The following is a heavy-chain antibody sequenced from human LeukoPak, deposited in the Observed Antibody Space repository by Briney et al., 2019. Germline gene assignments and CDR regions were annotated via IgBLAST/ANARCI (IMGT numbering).Heavy chain of an antibody. CDR3: ARAESSNWYAGIDY. CDR1: GYTFTEFF. J-gene: IGHJ4*02. Sequence: ASVKVSSKASGYTFTEFFMHWVRQAPGQGLEWMGIIRPSGGSTNSAQKFQGRVTMTSDTSTSTVYMVLSSLTSADTAVYYCARAESSNWYAGIDYWGQGTLVTVSS. D-gene: IGHD6-13*01. CDR2: IRPSGGST. V-gene: IGHV1-46*01.